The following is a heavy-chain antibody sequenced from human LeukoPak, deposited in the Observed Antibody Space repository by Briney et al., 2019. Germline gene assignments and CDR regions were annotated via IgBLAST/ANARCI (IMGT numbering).Heavy chain of an antibody. CDR1: GFTFSDYN. Sequence: GGSLRLSCAASGFTFSDYNMNWVRQAPGKGLEWVSYITNGGSTIHHADSVKGRFTISRDNAKKTLYLQMNSLRAEDTALYYCAKDTGADYYYGMDVWGQGTTVTVSS. CDR3: AKDTGADYYYGMDV. J-gene: IGHJ6*02. CDR2: ITNGGSTI. V-gene: IGHV3-11*01. D-gene: IGHD4/OR15-4a*01.